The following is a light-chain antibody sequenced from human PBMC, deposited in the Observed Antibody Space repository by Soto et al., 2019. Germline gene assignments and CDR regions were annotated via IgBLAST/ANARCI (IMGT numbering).Light chain of an antibody. CDR1: QGIRDD. CDR3: LQDYDYPYT. J-gene: IGKJ2*01. V-gene: IGKV1-6*01. Sequence: AIQMTQSPSSLSASVGYRVTITCRASQGIRDDLAWYQQRPGKAPKLLIYAASNLQSGVPSRFSGSGSGTDFTLIISSLQPEDFATYYCLQDYDYPYTFGQGTKLEIK. CDR2: AAS.